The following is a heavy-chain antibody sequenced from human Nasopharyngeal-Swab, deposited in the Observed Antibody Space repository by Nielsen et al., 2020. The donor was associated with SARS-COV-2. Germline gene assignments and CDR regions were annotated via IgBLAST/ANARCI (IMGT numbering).Heavy chain of an antibody. CDR3: ARKSGWLGAFDI. CDR2: IYYSGST. D-gene: IGHD5-12*01. Sequence: SETLSLTCTVSGGSISSYYWSWIRQPPGKGRGWMGYIYYSGSTNYNPTLKSRVTISVDTSKNQYSLKLSSVTAADTAVYYCARKSGWLGAFDIWGQGTMVTVSS. V-gene: IGHV4-59*08. J-gene: IGHJ3*02. CDR1: GGSISSYY.